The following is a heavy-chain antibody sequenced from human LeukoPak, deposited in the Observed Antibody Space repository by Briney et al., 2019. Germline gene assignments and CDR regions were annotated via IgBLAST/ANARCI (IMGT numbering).Heavy chain of an antibody. CDR1: GGTFGSYA. CDR2: IIPIFGTA. Sequence: SVKVSCKASGGTFGSYAISWVRQAPGQGLEWMEGIIPIFGTANYAQKFQGRVTVTADESTSTAYMELSSLRSEDTAVYYCARGGVVGFYDYWGQGTLVTVSS. V-gene: IGHV1-69*01. J-gene: IGHJ4*02. CDR3: ARGGVVGFYDY. D-gene: IGHD1-26*01.